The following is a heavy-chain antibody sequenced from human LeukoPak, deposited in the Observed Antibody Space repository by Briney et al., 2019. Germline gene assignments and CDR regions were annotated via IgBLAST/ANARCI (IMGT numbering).Heavy chain of an antibody. D-gene: IGHD2-2*01. Sequence: ASVKVSCKASGYTFTGYGISWVRQAPGQGLEWMGWISAYNGNTNYAQKLQGRVTMTTDTSTSTAYMELRSLRSDDTAVYYCARFWGDYCSSTSCYYFDYWGQGTLVTVSS. V-gene: IGHV1-18*01. CDR1: GYTFTGYG. CDR2: ISAYNGNT. J-gene: IGHJ4*02. CDR3: ARFWGDYCSSTSCYYFDY.